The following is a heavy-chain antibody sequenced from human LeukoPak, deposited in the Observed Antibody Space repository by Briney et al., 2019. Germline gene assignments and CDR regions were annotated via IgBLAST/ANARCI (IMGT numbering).Heavy chain of an antibody. CDR1: GGTFSSYA. Sequence: SVKVSCEASGGTFSSYAISWVRQAPGQGLEWMGGIIPIFGTANYAQKFQGRVTITTDESTSTAYMELSSLRSEDTAVYYCARSITGTTWYNWFDPWGQGTLVTVSS. CDR3: ARSITGTTWYNWFDP. CDR2: IIPIFGTA. J-gene: IGHJ5*02. V-gene: IGHV1-69*05. D-gene: IGHD1-7*01.